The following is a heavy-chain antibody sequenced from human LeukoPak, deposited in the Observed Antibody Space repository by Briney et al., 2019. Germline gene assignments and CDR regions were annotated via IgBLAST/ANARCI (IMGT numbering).Heavy chain of an antibody. D-gene: IGHD6-13*01. CDR2: IYYSGST. V-gene: IGHV4-59*06. CDR1: GFTFSSYS. CDR3: ARGVRGGGQQLVSYYLDN. Sequence: PGGSLRLSCAASGFTFSSYSMNWVRQAPGKGLEWIGYIYYSGSTYYNPSLKSRVTISVDTSKNQFSLKLTSVTAADTAVYYWARGVRGGGQQLVSYYLDNWGQGTLVTVSS. J-gene: IGHJ4*02.